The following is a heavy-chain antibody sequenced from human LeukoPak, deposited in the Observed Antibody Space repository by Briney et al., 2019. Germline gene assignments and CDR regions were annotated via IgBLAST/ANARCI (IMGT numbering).Heavy chain of an antibody. Sequence: PSETLSLTCTVSGGSISSYDWSWIRQPPGKGLEWIGYIYYSGSTNYNPSLKSRVTISVDTSKNQFSLKLSSVTAADTAVYYCARAVFGVVINAFDIWGQGTMVTVSS. D-gene: IGHD3-3*01. CDR1: GGSISSYD. J-gene: IGHJ3*02. CDR3: ARAVFGVVINAFDI. V-gene: IGHV4-59*01. CDR2: IYYSGST.